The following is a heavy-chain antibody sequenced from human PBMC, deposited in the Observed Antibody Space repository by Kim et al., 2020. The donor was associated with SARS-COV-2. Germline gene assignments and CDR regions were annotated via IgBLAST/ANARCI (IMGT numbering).Heavy chain of an antibody. J-gene: IGHJ6*02. V-gene: IGHV4-31*03. Sequence: SETLSLACTVSGGSISSGGYYWSWIRQHPGKGLEWIGYIYYSGSTYYNPSLKSRVTISVDTSKNQFSLKLSSVTAADTAVYYCAGIAVAGTSGASYYYYGMDVWGQGTTVTVSS. CDR2: IYYSGST. CDR3: AGIAVAGTSGASYYYYGMDV. D-gene: IGHD6-19*01. CDR1: GGSISSGGYY.